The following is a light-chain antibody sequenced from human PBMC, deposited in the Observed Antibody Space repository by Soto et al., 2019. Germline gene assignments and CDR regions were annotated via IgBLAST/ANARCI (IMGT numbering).Light chain of an antibody. CDR1: ESISRW. CDR2: DAS. CDR3: QQSGSYAIT. V-gene: IGKV1-5*01. J-gene: IGKJ5*01. Sequence: DIQITHSPSSLSASVSYRATITCRASESISRWLAWYQQKPGKAPKLLIYDASVLESGVPSRFSGGGSGTEFNFTISGLQPDDFATYYCQQSGSYAITFGQGTRLEIK.